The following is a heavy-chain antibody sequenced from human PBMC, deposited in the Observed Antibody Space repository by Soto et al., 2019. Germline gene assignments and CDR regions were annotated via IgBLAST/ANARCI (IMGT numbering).Heavy chain of an antibody. CDR1: GGSISSGGYY. Sequence: SETLSLTCTVSGGSISSGGYYWSWIRQHPGKGLEWIGYIYYSGSTYYNPSLKSRVTISVDTSKNQFSLKLSSVTAADTAVYYCARAESYYYGSGSYKKPDSSSWYIDYWGQGTLVTVSS. V-gene: IGHV4-31*03. CDR2: IYYSGST. D-gene: IGHD3-10*01. CDR3: ARAESYYYGSGSYKKPDSSSWYIDY. J-gene: IGHJ4*02.